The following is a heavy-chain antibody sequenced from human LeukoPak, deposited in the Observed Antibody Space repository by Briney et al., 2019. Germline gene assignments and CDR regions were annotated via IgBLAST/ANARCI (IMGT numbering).Heavy chain of an antibody. Sequence: GGSLRLSCTASGFTIGDYAMSWVRQAPGQGLEWVGFIRSKAYGGTTEYAASVKGRFTISRDDSKSIAYLQMNSLKTEDTAVYYCTRSRDCSSTSCYRDYYYYYYMDVWGKGTTVTVSS. CDR2: IRSKAYGGTT. J-gene: IGHJ6*03. D-gene: IGHD2-2*02. V-gene: IGHV3-49*04. CDR3: TRSRDCSSTSCYRDYYYYYYMDV. CDR1: GFTIGDYA.